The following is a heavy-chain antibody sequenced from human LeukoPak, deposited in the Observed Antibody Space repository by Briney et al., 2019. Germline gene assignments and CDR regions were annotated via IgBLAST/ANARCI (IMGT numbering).Heavy chain of an antibody. CDR3: ARDGHGSGSYSVY. V-gene: IGHV3-33*01. Sequence: LRLSCAASGFTFTTYGIHWVRQAPGKGLEWVAIIWHDGTRKYYADSVKGRFTISRDNSKNTLYLQMNSLRAEDTAVYYCARDGHGSGSYSVYWGQGTLVTVSS. CDR2: IWHDGTRK. CDR1: GFTFTTYG. J-gene: IGHJ4*02. D-gene: IGHD3-10*01.